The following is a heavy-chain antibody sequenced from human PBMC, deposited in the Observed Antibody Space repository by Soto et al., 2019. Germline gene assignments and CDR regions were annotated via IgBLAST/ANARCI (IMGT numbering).Heavy chain of an antibody. J-gene: IGHJ4*02. Sequence: PGESLKISCHASGYSFTAYWITLVLQMPGKGLEWMATIDPSDSYVDYSPSFRCHVTFSVDRSITTVYLQWNSLKASDSAMYFCTRRASSSFYHFDFWGQGALVTVSS. CDR1: GYSFTAYW. V-gene: IGHV5-10-1*01. CDR3: TRRASSSFYHFDF. CDR2: IDPSDSYV. D-gene: IGHD2-2*01.